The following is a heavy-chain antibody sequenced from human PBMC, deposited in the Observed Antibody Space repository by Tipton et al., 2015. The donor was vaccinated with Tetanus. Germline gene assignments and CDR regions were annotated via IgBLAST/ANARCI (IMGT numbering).Heavy chain of an antibody. CDR1: GASIRGGTFY. J-gene: IGHJ4*02. CDR2: IYESGDT. Sequence: TLSLTCTVSGASIRGGTFYWGWIRQPPGKGLEWIGSIYESGDTYYIPSLKSRVTISGDTSKNQFSLNLNSMAAADTGVYYCARHQSGYFTPFDYWGQGNLVTVSS. D-gene: IGHD3-3*01. V-gene: IGHV4-39*01. CDR3: ARHQSGYFTPFDY.